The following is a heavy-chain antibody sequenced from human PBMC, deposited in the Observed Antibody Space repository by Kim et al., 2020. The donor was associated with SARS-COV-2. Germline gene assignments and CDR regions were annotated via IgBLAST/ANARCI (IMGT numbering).Heavy chain of an antibody. Sequence: SETLSLTCTVSGASISSSPYSWGWIRQPPGMGLEWIGNMYYSGGTYYNPSLKSRGTISADTSKNQFSLNLTSVSATDTAVYYCAKGLSVSGQGTTVTVS. CDR3: AKGLSV. CDR1: GASISSSPYS. CDR2: MYYSGGT. V-gene: IGHV4-39*01. J-gene: IGHJ6*01.